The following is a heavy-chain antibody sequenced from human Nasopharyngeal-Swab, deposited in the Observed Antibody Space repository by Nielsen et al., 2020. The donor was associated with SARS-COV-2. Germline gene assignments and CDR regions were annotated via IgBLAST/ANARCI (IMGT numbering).Heavy chain of an antibody. J-gene: IGHJ4*02. CDR2: IYYSGST. CDR3: ARVGGGSYYFDY. D-gene: IGHD1-26*01. Sequence: WSRQPPGKGLEWIGYIYYSGSTYYNPSLKSRVTISVDTSKNQFSLKLSSVTAADTAVYYCARVGGGSYYFDYWGQGTLVTVSS. V-gene: IGHV4-31*02.